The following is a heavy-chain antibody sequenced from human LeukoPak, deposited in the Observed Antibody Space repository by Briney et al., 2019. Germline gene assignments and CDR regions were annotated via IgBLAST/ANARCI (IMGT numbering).Heavy chain of an antibody. J-gene: IGHJ6*02. D-gene: IGHD3-9*01. V-gene: IGHV3-NL1*01. CDR3: ATTYLTGSIYGMDV. Sequence: GRSLRLSCAASGFIFSSYGMHWVRQAPGKGLEWVSTITGGGDSTYYADSVKGRFTISRDNSKNTLYLQMNSLRAEDTAVYYCATTYLTGSIYGMDVWGQGTTVTVSS. CDR1: GFIFSSYG. CDR2: ITGGGDST.